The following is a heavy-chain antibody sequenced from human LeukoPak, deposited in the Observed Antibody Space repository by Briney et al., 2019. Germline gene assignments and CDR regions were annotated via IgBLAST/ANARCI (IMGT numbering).Heavy chain of an antibody. CDR3: ARVRCSGGSCCAPYYYYGMDV. J-gene: IGHJ6*02. D-gene: IGHD2-15*01. CDR2: INPNSGGT. Sequence: ASVTVSCKASGYTFTGYYMHWVRQPPGQGLEWMGWINPNSGGTNYAQTFQGRVTMTRDTSISTAYMELSRLRSDDTAVYDCARVRCSGGSCCAPYYYYGMDVWGQGTTVTVSS. V-gene: IGHV1-2*02. CDR1: GYTFTGYY.